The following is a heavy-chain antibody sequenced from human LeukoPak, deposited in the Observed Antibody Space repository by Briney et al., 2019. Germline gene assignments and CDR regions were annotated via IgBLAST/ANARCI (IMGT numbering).Heavy chain of an antibody. J-gene: IGHJ4*02. CDR3: ARGLGEVDY. D-gene: IGHD6-13*01. CDR1: GGSFSGYY. V-gene: IGHV4-34*01. CDR2: INHSGST. Sequence: PSETLSLTCAVYGGSFSGYYWNWIRQPPGKGLEWIGEINHSGSTNYNPSLKSRVTISVDTSKNQFSLKLSSVTAVDTAVYYCARGLGEVDYWGQGTLVTVSS.